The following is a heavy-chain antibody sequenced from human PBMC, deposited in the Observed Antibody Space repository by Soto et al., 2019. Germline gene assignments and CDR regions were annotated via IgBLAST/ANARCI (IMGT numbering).Heavy chain of an antibody. V-gene: IGHV3-53*04. J-gene: IGHJ4*02. D-gene: IGHD1-20*01. CDR3: ARVYGTRGFDY. CDR2: IYSGGST. CDR1: GFTVSSNY. Sequence: EVQLVESGGGLVQPGGSLRLSCAASGFTVSSNYMSWVRQAPGKGLEWVSVIYSGGSTYYADSVKGRFTISRHNAKNTLYLQMNRLRAEDTAVYYCARVYGTRGFDYWGQGTLVTVSS.